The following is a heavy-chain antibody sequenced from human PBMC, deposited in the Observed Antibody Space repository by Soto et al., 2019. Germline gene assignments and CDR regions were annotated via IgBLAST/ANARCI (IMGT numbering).Heavy chain of an antibody. CDR1: GDSVSSYITS. V-gene: IGHV6-1*01. J-gene: IGHJ3*01. CDR3: ARGNALDV. D-gene: IGHD3-10*01. Sequence: QGQLQQSGPGLVKPSQTLSLTCAISGDSVSSYITSWNWIRQSPSRGLEWLGRTYYRSKWFHDYAASVKSRITINPDTSKNQSSLELNSMTPEDTAGYYCARGNALDVWGQGTVVTVSS. CDR2: TYYRSKWFH.